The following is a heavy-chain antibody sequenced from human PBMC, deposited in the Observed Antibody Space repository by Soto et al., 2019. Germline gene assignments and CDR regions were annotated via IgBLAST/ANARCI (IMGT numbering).Heavy chain of an antibody. CDR1: GFTFTSSS. J-gene: IGHJ4*02. Sequence: GASVKVSCKASGFTFTSSSVRWVRQGRGQRLEWIGWIVVGSGNTNYAQKFQERVTITRDMSTSTAYMELSSLRSEDTAVYYCAAAKSSADRYYFDYWGQGTLVTVSS. CDR3: AAAKSSADRYYFDY. V-gene: IGHV1-58*01. CDR2: IVVGSGNT. D-gene: IGHD6-19*01.